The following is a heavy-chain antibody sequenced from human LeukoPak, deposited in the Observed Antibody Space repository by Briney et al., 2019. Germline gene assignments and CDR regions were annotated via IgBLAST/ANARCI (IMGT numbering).Heavy chain of an antibody. CDR3: ARDSSYDSSGYYQDDAFDI. Sequence: SETLSLTCTVSGGSISSGSYYWSWIRQPAGKGLGWIGRIYTSGSTNYNPSLKSRVTISVDTSKNQFSLKLSAVTAADTAVYYCARDSSYDSSGYYQDDAFDIWGQGTMVTVSS. CDR2: IYTSGST. CDR1: GGSISSGSYY. V-gene: IGHV4-61*02. D-gene: IGHD3-22*01. J-gene: IGHJ3*02.